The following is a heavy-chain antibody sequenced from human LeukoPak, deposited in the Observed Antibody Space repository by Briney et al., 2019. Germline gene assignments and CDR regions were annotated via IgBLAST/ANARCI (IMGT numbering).Heavy chain of an antibody. J-gene: IGHJ3*02. V-gene: IGHV3-48*02. CDR1: GFAFNTYS. CDR2: ITTTSTSK. D-gene: IGHD4-11*01. CDR3: VRDAAYSALNM. Sequence: PGGSLRLSCAASGFAFNTYSMNWVRQAPGKGLQWVSSITTTSTSKYYADSVKGRFTISRDNAKNSLYLQMDSLRDEDTAVYYCVRDAAYSALNMWGQGTMVTVSS.